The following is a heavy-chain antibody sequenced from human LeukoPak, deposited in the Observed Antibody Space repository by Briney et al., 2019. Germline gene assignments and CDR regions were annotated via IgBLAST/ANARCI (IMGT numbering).Heavy chain of an antibody. Sequence: PSETLSLTCTVSGGSISSYYWSWIRQPAGKGLEWIGRIYTSGSTNYNPSLKSRVTMSVDTSKNQFTLKLSSVTAADTAVYYCARVHYDFWSGYYFGLDYWGQGTLVTVSS. D-gene: IGHD3-3*01. CDR1: GGSISSYY. V-gene: IGHV4-4*07. CDR2: IYTSGST. CDR3: ARVHYDFWSGYYFGLDY. J-gene: IGHJ4*02.